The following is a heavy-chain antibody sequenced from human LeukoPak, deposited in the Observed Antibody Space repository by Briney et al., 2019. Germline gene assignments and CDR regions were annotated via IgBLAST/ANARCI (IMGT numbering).Heavy chain of an antibody. V-gene: IGHV4-34*01. J-gene: IGHJ3*02. CDR2: INHSGST. D-gene: IGHD3-3*01. Sequence: PSETLSLTCAVYGGSFSGYYWSWIRQPPGKGLEWIGEINHSGSTNYNPSLKSRVTISLDTSKNQFSLKLSSVTAADTAVYYCARRIFGVITRGAFDIWGQGTMVTVSS. CDR1: GGSFSGYY. CDR3: ARRIFGVITRGAFDI.